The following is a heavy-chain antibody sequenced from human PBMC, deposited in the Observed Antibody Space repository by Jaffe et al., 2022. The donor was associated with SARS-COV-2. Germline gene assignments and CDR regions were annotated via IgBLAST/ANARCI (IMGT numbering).Heavy chain of an antibody. D-gene: IGHD3-3*01. J-gene: IGHJ6*02. CDR2: ISYDGSNK. Sequence: QVQLVESGGGVVQPGRSLRLSCAASGFTFSSYGMHWVRQAPGKGLEWVAVISYDGSNKYYADSVKGRFTISRDNSKNTLYLQMNSLRAEDTAVYYCAKDLYDFWSGYDYYYGMDVWGQGTTVTVSS. CDR1: GFTFSSYG. V-gene: IGHV3-30*18. CDR3: AKDLYDFWSGYDYYYGMDV.